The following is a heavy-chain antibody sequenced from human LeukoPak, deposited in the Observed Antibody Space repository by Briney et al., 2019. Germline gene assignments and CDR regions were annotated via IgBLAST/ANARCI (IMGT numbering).Heavy chain of an antibody. CDR1: GGSISSYY. CDR2: IYYSGST. Sequence: PSETLSLTCTVSGGSISSYYCSWIRQPPGKGLEWIGYIYYSGSTNYNPSLKSRVTISVDTSKNQFSLKLSSVTAADTAVYYCARGDSGSYYDSNGSISYYFDYWGQGTLVTASS. D-gene: IGHD3-22*01. CDR3: ARGDSGSYYDSNGSISYYFDY. J-gene: IGHJ4*02. V-gene: IGHV4-59*01.